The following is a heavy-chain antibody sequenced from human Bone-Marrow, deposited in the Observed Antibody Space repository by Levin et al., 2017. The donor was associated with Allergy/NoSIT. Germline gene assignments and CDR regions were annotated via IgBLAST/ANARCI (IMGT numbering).Heavy chain of an antibody. CDR1: GFSLNTSGMC. CDR2: IDWDDDK. D-gene: IGHD6-19*01. V-gene: IGHV2-70*01. J-gene: IGHJ3*02. CDR3: ARASMYSTGDRAVES. Sequence: TLSLTCTFSGFSLNTSGMCVSWIRQPPGKALEWLALIDWDDDKYYSTSLKSRLTISKDSSKTQVVLTMTNMDPVDTATYYCARASMYSTGDRAVESWGQGTVVTVSS.